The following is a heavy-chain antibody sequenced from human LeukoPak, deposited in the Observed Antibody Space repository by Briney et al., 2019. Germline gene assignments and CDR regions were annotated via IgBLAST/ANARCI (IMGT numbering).Heavy chain of an antibody. CDR2: INTYDGNT. CDR1: GYTFSSYH. CDR3: ARDFATWYFDY. D-gene: IGHD2-15*01. J-gene: IGHJ4*02. V-gene: IGHV1-18*01. Sequence: GASVKVSCKASGYTFSSYHVSWVRQAPGQGLEWMGWINTYDGNTNYAQNFQGRVAMTTDTSTSTAYMELGSLRSDDTAVYYCARDFATWYFDYWGQGTLVTVSS.